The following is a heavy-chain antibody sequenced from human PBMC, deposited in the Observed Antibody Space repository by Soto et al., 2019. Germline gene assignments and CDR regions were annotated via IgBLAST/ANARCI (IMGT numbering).Heavy chain of an antibody. V-gene: IGHV3-49*03. J-gene: IGHJ6*02. Sequence: GGSLRLSCTASGFTFGDYAISWFRQAPGKGLEWVGFIRSKAYGGTTEYAASVKGRFTISRDDSKSIAYLQMNSLKTEDTAVYYCIGSGDSNRYYYGMDVWGQGTTVTVSS. CDR1: GFTFGDYA. D-gene: IGHD3-22*01. CDR3: IGSGDSNRYYYGMDV. CDR2: IRSKAYGGTT.